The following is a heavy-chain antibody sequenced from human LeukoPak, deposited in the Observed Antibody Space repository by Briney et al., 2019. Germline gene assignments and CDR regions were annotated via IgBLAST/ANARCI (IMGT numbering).Heavy chain of an antibody. CDR2: ISSSSSYI. CDR1: GFTFGDYA. CDR3: ARNPRGYSYANYPN. Sequence: GGSLRLSCTASGFTFGDYAMNWVRQAPGKGLEWVSSISSSSSYIYYADSVKGRFTISRDNAKDSLYLQMNSLRAEDTAVYYCARNPRGYSYANYPNWGQGTLITVSS. J-gene: IGHJ4*02. V-gene: IGHV3-21*01. D-gene: IGHD5-18*01.